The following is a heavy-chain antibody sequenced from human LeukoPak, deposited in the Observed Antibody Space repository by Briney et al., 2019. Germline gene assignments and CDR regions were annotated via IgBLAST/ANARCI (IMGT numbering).Heavy chain of an antibody. J-gene: IGHJ4*02. CDR3: AKDRQKYCSSTSCYLDYFDY. CDR2: ISGSGGST. D-gene: IGHD2-2*01. Sequence: GGSLRLSSAASGFTFSSYAMSWVRQAPGKGLEWVSAISGSGGSTYYADSVKGRFTISRDNSKNTLYLQMNSLRAEDTAVYFRAKDRQKYCSSTSCYLDYFDYSGQGTLVTVSS. V-gene: IGHV3-23*01. CDR1: GFTFSSYA.